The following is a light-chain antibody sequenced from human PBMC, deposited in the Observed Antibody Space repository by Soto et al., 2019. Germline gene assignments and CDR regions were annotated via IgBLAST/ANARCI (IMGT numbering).Light chain of an antibody. V-gene: IGLV2-8*01. Sequence: QYALTQPPSASGSPGQSVTISCTGTSSDVGGYNFVSWYQQHPGKAPKLMIYEVSERPSGVPDRFSGSKSGNTASLTVSGRQAEDEADYYCSSYAGSNIVVFGGGTKLTVL. J-gene: IGLJ2*01. CDR1: SSDVGGYNF. CDR2: EVS. CDR3: SSYAGSNIVV.